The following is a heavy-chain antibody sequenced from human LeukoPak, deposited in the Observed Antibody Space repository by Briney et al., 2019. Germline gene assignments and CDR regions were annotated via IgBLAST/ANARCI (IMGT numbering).Heavy chain of an antibody. J-gene: IGHJ5*02. CDR1: VDSFSSNLAT. CDR3: ASDYLSGGGATRWFDP. V-gene: IGHV6-1*01. CDR2: TYYRAKWYT. Sequence: SQTLSLTCGSSVDSFSSNLATWSWIRHSPTRGPEWLGRTYYRAKWYTGYALWVKGRITIKADTSKNKFTLQLSSVNTEDTAVYYFASDYLSGGGATRWFDPWGQGALVTVSS. D-gene: IGHD1-26*01.